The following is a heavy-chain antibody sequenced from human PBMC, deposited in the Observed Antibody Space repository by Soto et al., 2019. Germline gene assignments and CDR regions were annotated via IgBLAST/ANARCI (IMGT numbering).Heavy chain of an antibody. J-gene: IGHJ6*02. CDR3: AKGRGRATVVMTYYYYGMDD. D-gene: IGHD4-17*01. V-gene: IGHV3-30*18. CDR1: GFTFSSYG. Sequence: PGGSLRLSCAASGFTFSSYGMHWVRQAPGKGLEWVAVISYDGSNKYYADSVKGRFTISRDNSKNTLYLQMNSLRAEDTAVYYCAKGRGRATVVMTYYYYGMDDWGQGTTVTVSS. CDR2: ISYDGSNK.